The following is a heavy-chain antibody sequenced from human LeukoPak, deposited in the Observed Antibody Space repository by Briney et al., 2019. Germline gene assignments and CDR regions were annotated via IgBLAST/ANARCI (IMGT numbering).Heavy chain of an antibody. CDR3: ARVTTGGDVDY. CDR2: IYTSGGT. V-gene: IGHV4-61*02. J-gene: IGHJ4*02. D-gene: IGHD2-8*02. CDR1: GGSISSGSYY. Sequence: SQTLSLTCTVSGGSISSGSYYWSWIRQPAGKGLEWIGRIYTSGGTNYNPSLKSRVTIPVDTSKNQFSLKLSSVTAADTAVYYCARVTTGGDVDYWGQGTLVTVSS.